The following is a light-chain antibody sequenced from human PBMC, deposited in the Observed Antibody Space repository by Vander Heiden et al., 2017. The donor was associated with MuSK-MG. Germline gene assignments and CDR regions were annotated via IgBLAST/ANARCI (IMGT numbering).Light chain of an antibody. J-gene: IGKJ5*01. CDR1: QSISSF. Sequence: DIQLTQSPSSLSASVGDRVTITCRASQSISSFLNWYQQKPGQAPKLLIFIASSLHTGVPSRFNGSGSGTDYTLTISRLQPEDFATYYCQQTDGTPRTFGQGTRLEIK. V-gene: IGKV1-39*01. CDR3: QQTDGTPRT. CDR2: IAS.